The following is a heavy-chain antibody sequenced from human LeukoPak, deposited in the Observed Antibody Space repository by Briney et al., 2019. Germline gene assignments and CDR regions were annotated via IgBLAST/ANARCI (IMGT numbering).Heavy chain of an antibody. CDR2: ISGSAGST. CDR3: ARGGAARFDY. J-gene: IGHJ4*02. V-gene: IGHV3-23*01. CDR1: GFTLSNAW. D-gene: IGHD5-18*01. Sequence: GGSLRLSCAASGFTLSNAWMNWVRQAPGKGLEWVSAISGSAGSTDYADSVKGRFTISRDNSKNTLYLQMNSLRADDTAVYYCARGGAARFDYWGQGTLVTVSS.